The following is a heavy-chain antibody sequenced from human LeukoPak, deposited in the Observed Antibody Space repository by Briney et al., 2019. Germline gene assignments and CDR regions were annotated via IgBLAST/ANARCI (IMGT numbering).Heavy chain of an antibody. CDR2: ISSTGGTT. Sequence: GGSLRLSCAASGFIFRNYVLSWVRQAPGKGLEWVSVISSTGGTTFYADSVKGRFTISRDNSKNTLYLQMNSLRAEDTAVYYCAKGPMGAFDIWGQGTVVTVSS. J-gene: IGHJ3*02. V-gene: IGHV3-23*01. D-gene: IGHD3-10*01. CDR1: GFIFRNYV. CDR3: AKGPMGAFDI.